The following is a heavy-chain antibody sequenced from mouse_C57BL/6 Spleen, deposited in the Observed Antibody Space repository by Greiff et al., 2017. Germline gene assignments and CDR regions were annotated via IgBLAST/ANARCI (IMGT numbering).Heavy chain of an antibody. J-gene: IGHJ4*01. CDR2: IRLKSDNYAT. CDR1: GFTFSNYW. Sequence: EVKLQESGGGLVQPGGSMKLSCVASGFTFSNYWMNWVRQSPEKGLEWVAQIRLKSDNYATHYAESVKGRFTISRDDSKSSVYLQMNNLRAEDTGIYYCTKMGLLLDYAMDYWGQGTSVTVSS. D-gene: IGHD2-3*01. CDR3: TKMGLLLDYAMDY. V-gene: IGHV6-3*01.